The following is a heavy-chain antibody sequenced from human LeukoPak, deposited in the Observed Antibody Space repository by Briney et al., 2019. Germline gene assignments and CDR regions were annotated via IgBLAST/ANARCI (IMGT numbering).Heavy chain of an antibody. CDR2: ISSSSSTI. Sequence: GGSLRLSCAASGFTFSSYSMNWVRQAPGKGLEWVSYISSSSSTIYYADSVKGRFTISRDNAKNSLYLQMNSLRAEDTAVYYCARLITMVRGGGMDVWGKGTTVTVSS. D-gene: IGHD3-10*01. CDR3: ARLITMVRGGGMDV. CDR1: GFTFSSYS. V-gene: IGHV3-48*01. J-gene: IGHJ6*04.